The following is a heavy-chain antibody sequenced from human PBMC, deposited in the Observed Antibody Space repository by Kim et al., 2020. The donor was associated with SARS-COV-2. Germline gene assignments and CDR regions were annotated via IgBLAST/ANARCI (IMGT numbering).Heavy chain of an antibody. D-gene: IGHD6-19*01. CDR2: INHSGST. J-gene: IGHJ4*02. Sequence: SETLSLTCAVHGGSFSGYYWSWIRQPPGKGLEWIGEINHSGSTNYNPSPKSRVTISVDTSKNQFSLKLSSVTAADTAVYYCARAGRQWLVRPIFYYFGYWGQGTLVAVSS. CDR3: ARAGRQWLVRPIFYYFGY. CDR1: GGSFSGYY. V-gene: IGHV4-34*01.